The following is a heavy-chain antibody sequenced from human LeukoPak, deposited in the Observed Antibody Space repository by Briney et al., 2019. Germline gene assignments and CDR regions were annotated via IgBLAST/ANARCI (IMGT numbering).Heavy chain of an antibody. D-gene: IGHD5-18*01. CDR2: INTDGSST. CDR1: GFTFSSYW. J-gene: IGHJ4*02. V-gene: IGHV3-74*01. Sequence: GGSLRLSCAASGFTFSSYWMHWVRQAPGKGLVWVSRINTDGSSTSYADSVKGRFAISRDNAKNSLYLQMNSLRAEDTAVYYCARVAAMAYYFDYWGQGTLVTVSS. CDR3: ARVAAMAYYFDY.